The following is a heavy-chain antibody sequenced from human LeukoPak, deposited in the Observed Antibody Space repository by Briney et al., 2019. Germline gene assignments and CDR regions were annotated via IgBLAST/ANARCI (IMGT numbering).Heavy chain of an antibody. CDR2: ISSSSSTI. D-gene: IGHD3-3*01. J-gene: IGHJ5*02. Sequence: GGSLRLSCAASGFTFSSYSMNWVRQAPGKGLEWVSYISSSSSTIYYADSVKGRFTISRDNAKNSLYLQMNSLRAEDTAVYYCARARGITIFGVDTNWFDPRGQGTLVTVSS. CDR3: ARARGITIFGVDTNWFDP. CDR1: GFTFSSYS. V-gene: IGHV3-48*01.